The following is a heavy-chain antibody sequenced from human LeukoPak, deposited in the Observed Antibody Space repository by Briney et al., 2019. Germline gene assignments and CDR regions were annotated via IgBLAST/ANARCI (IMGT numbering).Heavy chain of an antibody. CDR3: ARGLTMVRGSVFGY. CDR1: GGTFSSYA. CDR2: IIPIFGTA. Sequence: GASVKVSCKASGGTFSSYAISWVRQAPGQGLEWMGGIIPIFGTANYAQKFQGRVTITADKSTSTAYMELSSLRSEDTAVYYCARGLTMVRGSVFGYWGQGTLVTVSS. J-gene: IGHJ4*02. V-gene: IGHV1-69*06. D-gene: IGHD3-10*01.